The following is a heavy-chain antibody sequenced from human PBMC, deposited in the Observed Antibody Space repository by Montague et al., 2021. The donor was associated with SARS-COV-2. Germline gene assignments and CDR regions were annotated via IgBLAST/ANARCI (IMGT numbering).Heavy chain of an antibody. V-gene: IGHV3-21*01. CDR1: GFTFSSYN. CDR3: ARDPLDYGLWSSGSYYNAYYYYYGMDV. J-gene: IGHJ6*02. D-gene: IGHD3-10*01. Sequence: SLRLSCAASGFTFSSYNMNWVRQAPGKGLEWVSSISSSSSYIYYADSVKGRFTISGDNAKNSLYLQMNSLRAEDTAVYYCARDPLDYGLWSSGSYYNAYYYYYGMDVWGQGTTVTVSS. CDR2: ISSSSSYI.